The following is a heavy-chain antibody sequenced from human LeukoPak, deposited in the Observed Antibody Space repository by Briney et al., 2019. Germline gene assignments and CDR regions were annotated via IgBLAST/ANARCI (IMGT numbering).Heavy chain of an antibody. CDR3: ARGNAHAFDI. CDR1: GFTFGSYA. J-gene: IGHJ3*02. D-gene: IGHD1-1*01. V-gene: IGHV3-30-3*01. CDR2: ISYDRNNI. Sequence: PGGSLRLSCAASGFTFGSYAMHWVRQTPGKGLEWVAVISYDRNNIYYTDSVKGRFTISRDNSKNTLYLQMNSLRSEDTAVYFCARGNAHAFDIWGQGTMVTVSS.